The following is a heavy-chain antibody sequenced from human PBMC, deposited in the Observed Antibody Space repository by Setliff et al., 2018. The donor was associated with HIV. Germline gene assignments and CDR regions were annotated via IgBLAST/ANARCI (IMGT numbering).Heavy chain of an antibody. CDR3: ARAPGPYGDYNWFDP. Sequence: KPSETLSLTCAVYGGSFSDYYWSWIRQPPGKGLEWIGNIYDSESTYYNPSLKSRVTISVDTSKSHFSLKLNSVTAADTAVYYCARAPGPYGDYNWFDPWGQGALVTVSS. J-gene: IGHJ5*02. D-gene: IGHD4-17*01. V-gene: IGHV4-30-4*01. CDR2: IYDSEST. CDR1: GGSFSDYY.